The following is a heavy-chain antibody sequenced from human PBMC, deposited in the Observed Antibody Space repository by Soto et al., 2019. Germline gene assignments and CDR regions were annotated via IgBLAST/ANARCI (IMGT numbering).Heavy chain of an antibody. J-gene: IGHJ6*01. Sequence: PGESLKISYKGSGYNFTNYCIGWVRQMPGKGLEWMGIIYPGDSDTRYSPSFQGQVTSSADKSIRTAYLQWSSLKASDTAMYYCARRPYSSRNYYYCGMDVWGQGTTVTVSS. D-gene: IGHD6-13*01. CDR3: ARRPYSSRNYYYCGMDV. CDR2: IYPGDSDT. V-gene: IGHV5-51*01. CDR1: GYNFTNYC.